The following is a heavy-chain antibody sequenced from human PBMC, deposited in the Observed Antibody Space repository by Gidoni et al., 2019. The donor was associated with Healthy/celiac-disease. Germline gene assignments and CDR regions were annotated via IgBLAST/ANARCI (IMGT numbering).Heavy chain of an antibody. Sequence: QVQLVESARRVFQPGRSLRLSCAPTGFTFSRCGMHWVRQAPGKGLGWVAVISYDGSNKAYAGSVKGRFTISRDNSKSTLYLQMNSLGAEDTAVYYCAKSGSNPDYWGRGTLVTVSS. CDR3: AKSGSNPDY. CDR2: ISYDGSNK. CDR1: GFTFSRCG. J-gene: IGHJ4*02. V-gene: IGHV3-30*18. D-gene: IGHD6-13*01.